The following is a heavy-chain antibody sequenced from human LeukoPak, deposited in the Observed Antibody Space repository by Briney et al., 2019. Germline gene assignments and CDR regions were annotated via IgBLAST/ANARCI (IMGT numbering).Heavy chain of an antibody. CDR2: IHWDGGSA. CDR1: GFTFDDYA. CDR3: ARDMYGFLDH. D-gene: IGHD2-8*02. V-gene: IGHV3-43D*03. J-gene: IGHJ4*02. Sequence: GSLRLSCAASGFTFDDYAMHWVRQPPGKGLEWVSLIHWDGGSAYYADSVKGRFSISRDNNKNTLYLQMNTLRAEDTALYYCARDMYGFLDHWGQGTLVTVS.